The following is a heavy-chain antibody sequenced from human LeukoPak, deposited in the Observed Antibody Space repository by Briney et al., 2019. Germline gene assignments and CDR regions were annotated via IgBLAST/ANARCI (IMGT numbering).Heavy chain of an antibody. D-gene: IGHD3-22*01. CDR1: GCTFTGYY. V-gene: IGHV1-2*02. CDR2: INPNSGGK. CDR3: ARDLDDSSGYTDY. J-gene: IGHJ4*02. Sequence: GASVPVSCKASGCTFTGYYLHWVRQAPAQGREWMGWINPNSGGKNYAQKFQGRVTMTRDKSISTAYMELSKLRSDDTAVYYCARDLDDSSGYTDYWGQGTLVTVSS.